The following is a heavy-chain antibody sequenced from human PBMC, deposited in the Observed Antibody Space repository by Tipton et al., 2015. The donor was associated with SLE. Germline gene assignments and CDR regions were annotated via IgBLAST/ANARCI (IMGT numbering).Heavy chain of an antibody. CDR1: GYSISIDYY. J-gene: IGHJ6*02. CDR3: VRDDGAGPYYYGMDV. CDR2: IYHSGST. Sequence: TLSLTCAVSGYSISIDYYWGWIRQPPGKGLEWIGSIYHSGSTYYSPSLKSRVTILIDTSKNQFSLKLSSVTAADTAVYYCVRDDGAGPYYYGMDVWGQGTTVTVSS. V-gene: IGHV4-38-2*02. D-gene: IGHD1-26*01.